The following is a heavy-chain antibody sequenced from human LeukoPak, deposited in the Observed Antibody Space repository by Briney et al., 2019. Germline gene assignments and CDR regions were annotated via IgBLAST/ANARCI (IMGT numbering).Heavy chain of an antibody. CDR1: GYIFTNYY. CDR2: INPSGGGT. V-gene: IGHV1-46*01. J-gene: IGHJ4*02. CDR3: ARPGHSSGSYYPDY. Sequence: GASVKVSCKASGYIFTNYYIHWVRQAPGQGLEWMGIINPSGGGTSYAQKFQGRVTMTRDTSTSTVYMELSSLRSEDAAVYYCARPGHSSGSYYPDYWGQGTLVTVSS. D-gene: IGHD3-22*01.